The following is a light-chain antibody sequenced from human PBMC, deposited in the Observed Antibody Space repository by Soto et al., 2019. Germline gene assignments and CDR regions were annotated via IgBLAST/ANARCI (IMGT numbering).Light chain of an antibody. CDR1: QNLLFSSNNKNS. J-gene: IGKJ2*01. V-gene: IGKV4-1*01. Sequence: DVVMTQSPDSLAVSLGERAAINCKSSQNLLFSSNNKNSLVWYQQKPGQPPKLPIYWASTRESGAPDRFSGSGSGRDFTLSISSLQAEDVAVYYCQQYHTTPNTFGQGTKVEIK. CDR3: QQYHTTPNT. CDR2: WAS.